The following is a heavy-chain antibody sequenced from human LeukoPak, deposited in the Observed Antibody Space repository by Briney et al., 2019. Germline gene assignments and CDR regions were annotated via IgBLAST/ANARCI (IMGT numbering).Heavy chain of an antibody. CDR1: GFTFTSYS. D-gene: IGHD2-2*01. J-gene: IGHJ5*02. CDR3: ARDPNDIVVVPAATIVGWFDP. Sequence: GGSLRLSCAASGFTFTSYSMNCVRQAPGKGLEWVSYLSSSSSTIYYADSVKGRFTISRDNAKNSLYLQMNSLRAEDTAVYYCARDPNDIVVVPAATIVGWFDPWGQGTLVTVSS. CDR2: LSSSSSTI. V-gene: IGHV3-48*04.